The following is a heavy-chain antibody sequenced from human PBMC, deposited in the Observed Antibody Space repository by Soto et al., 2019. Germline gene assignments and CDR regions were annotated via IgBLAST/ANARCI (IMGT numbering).Heavy chain of an antibody. V-gene: IGHV1-3*01. D-gene: IGHD6-19*01. CDR1: GYTFTSYA. CDR3: ARSGTAVAGTEFTWETLGGMDV. Sequence: ASVKVSCKASGYTFTSYAMHWVRQAPGQRLEWMGWINAGNGNTKYSQKFQGRVTITRDTSASTAYMELSSLRSEDTAVYYCARSGTAVAGTEFTWETLGGMDVWG. J-gene: IGHJ6*02. CDR2: INAGNGNT.